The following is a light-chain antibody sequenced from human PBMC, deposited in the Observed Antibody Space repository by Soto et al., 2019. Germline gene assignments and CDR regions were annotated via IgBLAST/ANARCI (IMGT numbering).Light chain of an antibody. Sequence: DIQITQSPCTLSASVGDRDTISCQASQSISRWLAWYQQKPGRAPQLLIYEASILESGVPTRFSGSGSGTEFTLTISRLQPDDFATYYCQQYNSYSPWTFGPGTKVDIK. CDR1: QSISRW. V-gene: IGKV1-5*01. J-gene: IGKJ1*01. CDR3: QQYNSYSPWT. CDR2: EAS.